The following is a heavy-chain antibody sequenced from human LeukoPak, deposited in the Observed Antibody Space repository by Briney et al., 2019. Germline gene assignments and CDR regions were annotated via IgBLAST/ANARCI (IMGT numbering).Heavy chain of an antibody. V-gene: IGHV1-24*01. Sequence: ASVKVSCKVSGYTLTEVSMHWVRQAPGKGLEWMGGFDPEDGETIYAQKFQGRVAMTEDTSTDTAYMELSSLRSEDTAVYYCAPSTIVGATLGFYWGQGTLVTVSS. CDR2: FDPEDGET. D-gene: IGHD1-26*01. CDR3: APSTIVGATLGFY. J-gene: IGHJ4*02. CDR1: GYTLTEVS.